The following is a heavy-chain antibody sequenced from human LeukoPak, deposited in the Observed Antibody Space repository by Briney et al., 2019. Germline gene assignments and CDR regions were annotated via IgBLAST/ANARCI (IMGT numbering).Heavy chain of an antibody. Sequence: ASVKVSCKASGYTFTSYGISWVRQAPGQGLEWMGWISAYNDNTNYAQKLQGRVTMTTDTSMSTAYMELRILRSDDTAVYYCARVHSGWPIFDYWGQGTLVTVSS. CDR1: GYTFTSYG. D-gene: IGHD6-19*01. J-gene: IGHJ4*02. CDR2: ISAYNDNT. CDR3: ARVHSGWPIFDY. V-gene: IGHV1-18*01.